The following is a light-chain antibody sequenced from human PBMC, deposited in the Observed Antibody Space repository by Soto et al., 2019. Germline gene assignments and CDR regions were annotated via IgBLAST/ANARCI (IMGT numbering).Light chain of an antibody. J-gene: IGLJ7*01. Sequence: QSVLTQPPSVSGAPGQRVTISCTGSSSNIGAGYDVHWYQQLPGTAPKLLIYGNSNRPSGVPDRFSGSKSGTSASLAIPGLQAEDEADYYCQSFDSSLSWVFGGGTQLTVL. V-gene: IGLV1-40*01. CDR2: GNS. CDR3: QSFDSSLSWV. CDR1: SSNIGAGYD.